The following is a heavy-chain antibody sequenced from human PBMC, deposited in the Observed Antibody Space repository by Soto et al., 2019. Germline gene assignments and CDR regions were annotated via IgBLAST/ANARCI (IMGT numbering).Heavy chain of an antibody. Sequence: GGSLRLSCAASGFTFTNAWINWVRQAPGKGLEWVGRIKSKTDGGTTDYAEPVKGRFAISRDDSNNMVYLQMNSLKIEDTAVYYFTTDSYSTIIIVRFDYWGHGTLVTVSS. V-gene: IGHV3-15*07. CDR1: GFTFTNAW. CDR3: TTDSYSTIIIVRFDY. D-gene: IGHD3-22*01. J-gene: IGHJ4*01. CDR2: IKSKTDGGTT.